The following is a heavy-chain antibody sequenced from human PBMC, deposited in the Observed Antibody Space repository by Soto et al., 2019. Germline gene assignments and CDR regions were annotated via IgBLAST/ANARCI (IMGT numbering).Heavy chain of an antibody. CDR1: GFTFSTYS. Sequence: GGSLRLSCAASGFTFSTYSMSWVRQAPGKGPEWVSALSGSGDRTFSADSVKGRVTISRDNSRNTLFLQMNSLRGEDTAVYYCATEDSGGRNGPCVGSWGQGTLVTVSS. D-gene: IGHD6-19*01. J-gene: IGHJ5*02. CDR3: ATEDSGGRNGPCVGS. V-gene: IGHV3-23*01. CDR2: LSGSGDRT.